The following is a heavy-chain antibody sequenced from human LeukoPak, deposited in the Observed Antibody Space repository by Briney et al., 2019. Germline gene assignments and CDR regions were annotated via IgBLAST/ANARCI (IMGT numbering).Heavy chain of an antibody. D-gene: IGHD3-10*01. V-gene: IGHV4-39*01. J-gene: IGHJ6*03. CDR3: ARHLERITMVRGVIITHIYYYYMDV. CDR1: GGSISSSSYY. CDR2: IYYSGST. Sequence: KTSETLSLTCTVSGGSISSSSYYWGWIRQPPGKGLEWIGSIYYSGSTYYNPSLKSRVTISVDTSKNQFSLKLSSVTAADTAVYYCARHLERITMVRGVIITHIYYYYMDVWGKGTTVTISS.